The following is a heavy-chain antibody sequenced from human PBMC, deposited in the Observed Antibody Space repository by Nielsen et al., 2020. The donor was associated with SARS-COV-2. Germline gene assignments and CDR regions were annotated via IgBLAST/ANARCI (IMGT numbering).Heavy chain of an antibody. J-gene: IGHJ4*02. Sequence: GESLKISCAASGFTFGRHAMSWVRQAPGKGLEWVSLIGTSGGSTYYADSVKGRFTVSRDNSKNTLYLQMNSLTAEDTAVYYCARDKEYGSGIGYLDYWGQGTLVTVSS. V-gene: IGHV3-23*01. CDR3: ARDKEYGSGIGYLDY. CDR2: IGTSGGST. CDR1: GFTFGRHA. D-gene: IGHD3-10*01.